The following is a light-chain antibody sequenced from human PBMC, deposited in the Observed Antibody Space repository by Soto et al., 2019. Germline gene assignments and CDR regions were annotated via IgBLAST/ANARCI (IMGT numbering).Light chain of an antibody. J-gene: IGLJ1*01. CDR3: CSYADNNDYV. CDR2: EVT. Sequence: QSALTQPPSASGSLGQSVTISCTGTSSDVGAYNYVSWYQQHPGKAPKLMIYEVTRRPSGVPDRFSGSKSGNTASLNVSGLQDEDEADYYCCSYADNNDYVFGTGTKVTVL. CDR1: SSDVGAYNY. V-gene: IGLV2-8*01.